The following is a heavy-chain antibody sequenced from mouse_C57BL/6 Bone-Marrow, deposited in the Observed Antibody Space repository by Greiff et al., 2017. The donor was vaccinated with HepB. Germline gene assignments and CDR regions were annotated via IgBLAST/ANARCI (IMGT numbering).Heavy chain of an antibody. CDR3: TRGYGSSWVFDY. CDR2: IDPETGGT. CDR1: GYTFTDYE. Sequence: QVQLQQSGAELVRPGASVTLSCKASGYTFTDYEMHWVKQTPVHGLEWIGAIDPETGGTAYNQKFKGKAILTAAKSSSTAYMELRSLTSEDSAVYYCTRGYGSSWVFDYWGQGTTLTVSS. V-gene: IGHV1-15*01. D-gene: IGHD1-1*01. J-gene: IGHJ2*01.